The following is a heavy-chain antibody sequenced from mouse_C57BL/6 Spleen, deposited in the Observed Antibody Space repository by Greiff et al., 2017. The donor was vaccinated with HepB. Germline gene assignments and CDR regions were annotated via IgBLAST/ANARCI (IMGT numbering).Heavy chain of an antibody. CDR2: ISDGGSYT. J-gene: IGHJ4*01. CDR3: ARELREGYAMDY. CDR1: GFTFSSYA. V-gene: IGHV5-4*01. D-gene: IGHD2-4*01. Sequence: DVMLVESGGGLVKPGGSLKLSCAASGFTFSSYAMSWVRQTPEKRLEWVATISDGGSYTYYPDNVKGRFTISRDNAKNNLYLQMSHLKSEDTAMYYCARELREGYAMDYWGQGPSVTVSS.